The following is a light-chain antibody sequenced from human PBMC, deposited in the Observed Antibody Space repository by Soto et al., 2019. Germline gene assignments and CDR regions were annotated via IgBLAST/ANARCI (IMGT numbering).Light chain of an antibody. J-gene: IGLJ2*01. CDR3: QSYDSSLSAYVV. CDR1: TSNIGAGYD. V-gene: IGLV1-40*01. Sequence: QSVLTQPPSVSGAPGPRVTISCTGSTSNIGAGYDVHWYQQLPGTAPKLLIYGNSNRPSGVPDRFSGSKSGTSASLAITGLQAEDVADYYCQSYDSSLSAYVVFGGGTKLTVL. CDR2: GNS.